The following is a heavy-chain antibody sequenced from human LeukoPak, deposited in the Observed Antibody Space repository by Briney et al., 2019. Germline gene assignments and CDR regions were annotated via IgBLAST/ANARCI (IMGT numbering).Heavy chain of an antibody. CDR3: ARTTRTSDYYYGMDL. J-gene: IGHJ6*02. Sequence: GESLKISCKGSGYSFTSYWIGWVRQMPGKGLEWMGIIYPGDSDTRYSPSFQGQVTISADKSISTAYLQWSSLKASDTAVYYCARTTRTSDYYYGMDLWGQGTTVTVSS. D-gene: IGHD1-26*01. CDR2: IYPGDSDT. V-gene: IGHV5-51*01. CDR1: GYSFTSYW.